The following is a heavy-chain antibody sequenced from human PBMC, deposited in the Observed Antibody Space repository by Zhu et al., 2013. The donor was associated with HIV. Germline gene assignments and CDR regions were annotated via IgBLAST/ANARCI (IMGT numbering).Heavy chain of an antibody. J-gene: IGHJ4*02. CDR1: GYTFTSYA. CDR2: INAGNGNT. V-gene: IGHV1-3*01. Sequence: QVQLVQSGAEVKKPGASVKVSCKASGYTFTSYAMHWVRQAPGQRLEWMGWINAGNGNTKYSQKFQGRVTITRDTSASTAYMELSSLRSEDTAVYYCAREGAPPTSYSCLDYWGQGTLVTVSS. CDR3: AREGAPPTSYSCLDY. D-gene: IGHD2-15*01.